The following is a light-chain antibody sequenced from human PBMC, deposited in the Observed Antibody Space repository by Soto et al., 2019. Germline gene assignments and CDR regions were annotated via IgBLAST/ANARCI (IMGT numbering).Light chain of an antibody. CDR3: QQYGNSPLT. Sequence: IVLTQSPGTLSLSPGQRAALSCRASQSVRGTSLAWYQQKPDQAPRLLIFGASSRATGIPDRFSGSGSGTDFSLTISRLEPEDFAVYYCQQYGNSPLTFGQGTKVDIK. CDR2: GAS. V-gene: IGKV3-20*01. CDR1: QSVRGTS. J-gene: IGKJ1*01.